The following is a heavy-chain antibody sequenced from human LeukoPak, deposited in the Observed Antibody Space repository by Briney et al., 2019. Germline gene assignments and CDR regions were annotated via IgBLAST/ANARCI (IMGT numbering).Heavy chain of an antibody. CDR1: GFTFSSYG. J-gene: IGHJ4*02. CDR3: AKDQLITGDSHSYFDY. Sequence: GGSLRLSCAASGFTFSSYGMHWVRQAPGKGLEWVAVISYDGSNKYYADSVKGRFTISRDNSKNTLYLQMNSLRAEDTAVYYCAKDQLITGDSHSYFDYWGQGTLVTVSS. D-gene: IGHD7-27*01. CDR2: ISYDGSNK. V-gene: IGHV3-30*18.